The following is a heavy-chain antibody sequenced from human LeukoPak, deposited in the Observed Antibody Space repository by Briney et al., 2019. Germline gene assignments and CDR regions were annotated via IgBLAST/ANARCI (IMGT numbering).Heavy chain of an antibody. CDR3: ASSRAIVVVTLPGSMDV. D-gene: IGHD2-21*02. CDR2: IIPIFGTA. CDR1: GGTFSSYA. V-gene: IGHV1-69*05. J-gene: IGHJ6*03. Sequence: SVKVSCKASGGTFSSYAISWVRQAPGQGLEWMGGIIPIFGTANYAQKFQGRVTITTDESTSTAYMELGSLRSEDTAVYYCASSRAIVVVTLPGSMDVWGKGTTVTVSS.